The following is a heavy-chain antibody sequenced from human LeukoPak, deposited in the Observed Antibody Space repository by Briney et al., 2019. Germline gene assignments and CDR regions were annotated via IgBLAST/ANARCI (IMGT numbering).Heavy chain of an antibody. CDR2: IKSKTDGGTT. Sequence: PGGSLRLSCAASGFTFSNAWMSWVRQAPGKGLEWVGRIKSKTDGGTTGYAAPVKGRFTISRDDSKNTLYLQMNSLKTEDTAVYYCTTEDDFWSGYQDYWGQGTLVTVSS. CDR1: GFTFSNAW. D-gene: IGHD3-3*01. J-gene: IGHJ4*02. V-gene: IGHV3-15*01. CDR3: TTEDDFWSGYQDY.